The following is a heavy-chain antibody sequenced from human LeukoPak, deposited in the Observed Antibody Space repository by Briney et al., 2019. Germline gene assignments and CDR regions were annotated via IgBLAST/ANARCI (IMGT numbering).Heavy chain of an antibody. J-gene: IGHJ4*02. D-gene: IGHD6-13*01. CDR2: IYPGDSDT. V-gene: IGHV5-51*01. CDR1: GYSSTSYW. CDR3: ARHESIAAADVPFDY. Sequence: GESLKISCXGSGYSSTSYWIGWERQMPGKGLEWMRIIYPGDSDTRYSPSFQGQVTISADKSISTAYLQWSSLKASDTAMYYCARHESIAAADVPFDYWGQGTLVTVSS.